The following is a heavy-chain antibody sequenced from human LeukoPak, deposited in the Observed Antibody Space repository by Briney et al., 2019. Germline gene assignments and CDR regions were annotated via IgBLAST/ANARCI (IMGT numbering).Heavy chain of an antibody. CDR1: GGSISSSNW. D-gene: IGHD2-2*01. Sequence: PSETLSLTCAVSGGSISSSNWWSWVRQPPGKGLEWIGEIYHSGSTNYNPSLKSRVTISVDKSKNQFSLKLSSVTAADTAVYYCVRDRCSSTSCYVGVGWFDPWGQGTLVTVSS. V-gene: IGHV4-4*02. J-gene: IGHJ5*02. CDR3: VRDRCSSTSCYVGVGWFDP. CDR2: IYHSGST.